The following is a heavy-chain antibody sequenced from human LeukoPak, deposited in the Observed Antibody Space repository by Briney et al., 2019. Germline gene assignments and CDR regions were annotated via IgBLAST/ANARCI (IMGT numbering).Heavy chain of an antibody. CDR1: GGSISSGGSY. J-gene: IGHJ4*02. D-gene: IGHD3-10*01. CDR3: ARDLSPNYYGSGSFI. V-gene: IGHV4-31*03. CDR2: IYYSGST. Sequence: SETLSLTCTVSGGSISSGGSYWSWIRQFPGKGLEWIGYIYYSGSTYYNPSLKSRVTISVDTSKNQFSLKLSSVTAADTAVYYCARDLSPNYYGSGSFIWGQGTLVTVSS.